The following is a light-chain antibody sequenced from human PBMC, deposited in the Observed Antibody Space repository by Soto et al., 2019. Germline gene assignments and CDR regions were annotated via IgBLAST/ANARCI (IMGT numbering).Light chain of an antibody. CDR2: LGS. Sequence: IEMTQSPLSLPVTPGEPASISCRSSQSLLHSNGYNYLDWYLQKPGQSPQLLIYLGSNRASGVPDRFSGSGSGTDFTLKISRVEAEDVGVYYCMQAVQPPRKFGQGTKVDIK. CDR3: MQAVQPPRK. CDR1: QSLLHSNGYNY. J-gene: IGKJ1*01. V-gene: IGKV2-28*01.